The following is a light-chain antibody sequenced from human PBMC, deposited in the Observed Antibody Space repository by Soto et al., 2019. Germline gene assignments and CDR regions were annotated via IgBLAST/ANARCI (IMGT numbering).Light chain of an antibody. CDR3: QQNGRSPT. CDR2: GAS. V-gene: IGKV3-15*01. J-gene: IGKJ3*01. CDR1: QSVSSN. Sequence: EIVMTQSPATLSVSPGERATLSCRASQSVSSNLAWYQQKPGQAPRLLIYGASTRATGIPARFSGSGSGTEFTLTISRREPEDCGVYYCQQNGRSPTFGPGTKVEVK.